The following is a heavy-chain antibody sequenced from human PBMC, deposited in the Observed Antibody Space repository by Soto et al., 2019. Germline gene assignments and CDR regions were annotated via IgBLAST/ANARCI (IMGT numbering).Heavy chain of an antibody. J-gene: IGHJ6*02. CDR2: IYHSGST. Sequence: PSETLSLTCAVSGGSISSSNWWSWVRQPPGKGLEWFGEIYHSGSTNYNPSLKSRVTISVDKSKNQFSLKLSSVTAADTAVYYCARDGMGAYYDSSGPLRDYYYYGMDVWGQGTKVT. CDR3: ARDGMGAYYDSSGPLRDYYYYGMDV. V-gene: IGHV4-4*02. CDR1: GGSISSSNW. D-gene: IGHD3-22*01.